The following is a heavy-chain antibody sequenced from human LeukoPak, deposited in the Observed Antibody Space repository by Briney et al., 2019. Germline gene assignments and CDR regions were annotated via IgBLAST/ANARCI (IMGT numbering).Heavy chain of an antibody. CDR3: ARQGIAVAFDY. V-gene: IGHV4-59*08. Sequence: SETLSLTCTVSGGSISSYYWSWIRQPPGKGLEWIGYIYYSGSTNYNPSLKSRVTISVDTSKNQFSLKLSSVTAADTAVYYCARQGIAVAFDYWGQGTLVTVPS. D-gene: IGHD6-19*01. J-gene: IGHJ4*02. CDR1: GGSISSYY. CDR2: IYYSGST.